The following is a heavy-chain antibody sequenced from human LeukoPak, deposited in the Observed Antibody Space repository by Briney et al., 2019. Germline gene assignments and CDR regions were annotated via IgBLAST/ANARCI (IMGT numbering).Heavy chain of an antibody. Sequence: GGSLRLSCAASGFTFSSYAMHWVRQAPGKGLEWVAVISYDGSNKYYADSVKGRFTISRDNSKNTLYLQMNSLRAEDTAVYYCARDQHSGYDSWFDPWGQGTLVTVS. J-gene: IGHJ5*02. D-gene: IGHD5-12*01. CDR3: ARDQHSGYDSWFDP. V-gene: IGHV3-30-3*01. CDR1: GFTFSSYA. CDR2: ISYDGSNK.